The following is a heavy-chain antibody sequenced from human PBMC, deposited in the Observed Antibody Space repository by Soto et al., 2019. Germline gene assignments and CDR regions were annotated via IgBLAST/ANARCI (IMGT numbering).Heavy chain of an antibody. CDR2: INHSGST. V-gene: IGHV4-34*01. D-gene: IGHD4-17*01. CDR3: AREAEMTTVTTGYYYYGMDV. CDR1: GGSFSGYY. J-gene: IGHJ6*02. Sequence: SETLSLTCAVYGGSFSGYYWSWIRQPPGKGLEWIGEINHSGSTNYNPSLKSRVTISVDTSKNQFSLKLSSVTAADTAVYYCAREAEMTTVTTGYYYYGMDVWGQGTTVTVSS.